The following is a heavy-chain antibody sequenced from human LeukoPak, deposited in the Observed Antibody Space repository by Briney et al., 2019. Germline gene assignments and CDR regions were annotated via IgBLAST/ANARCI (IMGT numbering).Heavy chain of an antibody. CDR1: GFTVSSNY. Sequence: GGSLRLSCAASGFTVSSNYMSWVRQAPGKGLEWVSVIYSGGSTYYAVSVKGRFTISRDNSKSTLYLQMNSLRAEDTAVYYCARGRGYSGYALDTDYWGQGILVTVSS. V-gene: IGHV3-53*01. J-gene: IGHJ4*02. CDR2: IYSGGST. D-gene: IGHD5-12*01. CDR3: ARGRGYSGYALDTDY.